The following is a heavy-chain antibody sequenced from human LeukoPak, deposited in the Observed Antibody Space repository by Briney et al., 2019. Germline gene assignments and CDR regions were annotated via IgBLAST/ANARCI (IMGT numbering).Heavy chain of an antibody. Sequence: GGSLRLSCAASGFTFSSYAMNWVRQSPGKGLEWVSVISGSGGETFYADSVKGRFTISRDNSGNTQYLQMNSLRAEDTAVYYCAKGSGSSSYNTMDVWGQGTTVTVSS. CDR3: AKGSGSSSYNTMDV. D-gene: IGHD2-2*02. J-gene: IGHJ6*02. V-gene: IGHV3-23*01. CDR2: ISGSGGET. CDR1: GFTFSSYA.